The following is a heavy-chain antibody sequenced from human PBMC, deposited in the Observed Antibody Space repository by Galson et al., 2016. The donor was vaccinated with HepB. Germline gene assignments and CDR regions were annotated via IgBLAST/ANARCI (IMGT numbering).Heavy chain of an antibody. CDR3: AGDHIYCFDY. Sequence: SLRLSCAASGFAFSSYSMNWVRQAPGKGLEWISYISVGSGVIYYADSVKGRFTISRDDARNSLSLQMNSLRDEDTAVYYCAGDHIYCFDYWGQGALVTVSS. J-gene: IGHJ4*02. CDR1: GFAFSSYS. CDR2: ISVGSGVI. V-gene: IGHV3-48*02.